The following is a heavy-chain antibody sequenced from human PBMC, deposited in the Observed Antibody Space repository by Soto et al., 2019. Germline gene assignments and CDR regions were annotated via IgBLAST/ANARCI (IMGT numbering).Heavy chain of an antibody. V-gene: IGHV3-74*01. Sequence: EVQLVESGGGLVQPGGSLRLSCAGSGFIFSNYWMHWVRQAPGKGLEWVSRIDHDGPTDYADSVRGRFTIPRDNAESTLYLQMNSLRPEDTAVYYCVRDSHGDYWGQGTLVTVSS. CDR3: VRDSHGDY. J-gene: IGHJ4*02. CDR1: GFIFSNYW. CDR2: IDHDGPT.